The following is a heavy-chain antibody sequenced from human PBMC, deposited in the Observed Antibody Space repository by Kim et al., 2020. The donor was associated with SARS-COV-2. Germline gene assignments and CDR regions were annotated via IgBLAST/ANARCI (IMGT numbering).Heavy chain of an antibody. Sequence: GGSLRLSCAASGSTFRSDWMGWVRQSPEKGLEWVATLNDDGSETYYVDSVKGRFTISRDTAKNSLYLQVNSLRGEDTAVYHCGRTFWHSVYYWVQGTLVT. CDR2: LNDDGSET. V-gene: IGHV3-7*01. CDR3: GRTFWHSVYY. J-gene: IGHJ4*02. CDR1: GSTFRSDW.